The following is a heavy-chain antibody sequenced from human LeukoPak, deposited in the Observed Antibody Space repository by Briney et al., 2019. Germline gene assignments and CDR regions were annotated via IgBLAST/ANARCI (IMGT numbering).Heavy chain of an antibody. CDR1: GFTFSSYE. CDR3: AREFQGDSYYDYVWGSYRYSYYFDY. V-gene: IGHV3-48*03. J-gene: IGHJ4*02. CDR2: ISSSGNTI. Sequence: GGSLRLSCAASGFTFSSYEMNWVRQAPGKGLEWVSYISSSGNTIYYADSVKGRFTISRDNAKNSLYLQMNSLRAEDTAVYYCAREFQGDSYYDYVWGSYRYSYYFDYWGQGTLVTVSS. D-gene: IGHD3-16*02.